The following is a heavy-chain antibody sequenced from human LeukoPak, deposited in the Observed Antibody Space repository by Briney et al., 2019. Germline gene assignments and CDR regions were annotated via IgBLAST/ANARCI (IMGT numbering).Heavy chain of an antibody. CDR2: IWYDGSNK. D-gene: IGHD6-19*01. V-gene: IGHV3-33*03. Sequence: GGSLRLSCAASGFTFSSYGMHWVRQAPGKGLEWVAVIWYDGSNKDYADSVKGRFTISRDNSENTLYLQMNSLRAEDTAVYYCAKSGREAVAAPWNYYYYYMDVWGKGTTVTVSS. J-gene: IGHJ6*03. CDR1: GFTFSSYG. CDR3: AKSGREAVAAPWNYYYYYMDV.